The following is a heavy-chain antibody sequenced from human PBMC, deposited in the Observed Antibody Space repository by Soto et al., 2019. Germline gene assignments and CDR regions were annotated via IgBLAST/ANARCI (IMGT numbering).Heavy chain of an antibody. J-gene: IGHJ4*02. CDR2: ITGSGDYT. V-gene: IGHV3-23*01. CDR3: ARRITSSFDY. CDR1: GFTFSIYN. Sequence: EVQLLESGGGLVQPGGSLRLSCVASGFTFSIYNMNWVRQAPGKGLEWGSVITGSGDYTNYAASVKGRFTISRDNSKNTLYLQMNSLRAEDTAVYFCARRITSSFDYWGQGTLVTVSS. D-gene: IGHD1-20*01.